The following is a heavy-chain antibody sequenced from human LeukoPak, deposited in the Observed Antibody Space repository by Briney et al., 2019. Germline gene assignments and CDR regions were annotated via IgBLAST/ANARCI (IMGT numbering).Heavy chain of an antibody. CDR2: IIPILGIA. CDR3: AREWKVGAFYYFDY. Sequence: ASVKVSCKASGGTFGSYTISWVRQAPGQGLEWMGRIIPILGIANYAQKFQGRVTITADKSTSTAYMELSSLRSEDTAVYYCAREWKVGAFYYFDYWGQGTLVTVSS. CDR1: GGTFGSYT. V-gene: IGHV1-69*04. D-gene: IGHD1-26*01. J-gene: IGHJ4*02.